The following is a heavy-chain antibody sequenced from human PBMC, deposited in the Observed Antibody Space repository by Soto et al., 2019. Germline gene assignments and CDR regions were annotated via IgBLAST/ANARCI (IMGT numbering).Heavy chain of an antibody. CDR2: IYHGGTT. D-gene: IGHD7-27*01. Sequence: QVQLQESGPGLVKPSQTLSLTCTVSGGSISTNDYNWSWIRQSPDRGLEWIGHIYHGGTTYNNPSLKSWNTISVDTSKTQFSLQLNSLSAADTAVYYCARGPSGDKVEYWGQGILVTVSS. J-gene: IGHJ4*02. CDR1: GGSISTNDYN. CDR3: ARGPSGDKVEY. V-gene: IGHV4-30-4*01.